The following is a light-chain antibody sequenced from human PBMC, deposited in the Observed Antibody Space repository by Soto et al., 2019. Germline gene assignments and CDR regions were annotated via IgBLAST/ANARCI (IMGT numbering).Light chain of an antibody. V-gene: IGKV1D-13*01. Sequence: AIPLTQSPSSLSASVGDRVTITCRASQAINRALAWYQQKPGKIPQLLIHDASTLESGVPSRFSGSGSGTDFTLTISSLQPEDFATYYCQQFNDYPFTFGQGTRLEIK. CDR3: QQFNDYPFT. CDR2: DAS. CDR1: QAINRA. J-gene: IGKJ5*01.